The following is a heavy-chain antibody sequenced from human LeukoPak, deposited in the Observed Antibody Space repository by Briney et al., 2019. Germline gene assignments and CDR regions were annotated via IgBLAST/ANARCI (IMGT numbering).Heavy chain of an antibody. V-gene: IGHV4-59*01. Sequence: SETLSLTCTVSGGSITNYYWTWIRQPPGKGLEWMGYIHYSGSTNYNPSLKSRVTTSVDTSKNQFSLQLSSVTAADTAVYYCARRGGLWFGDHYYYYMDVWGKGTTVTISS. CDR1: GGSITNYY. J-gene: IGHJ6*03. CDR2: IHYSGST. CDR3: ARRGGLWFGDHYYYYMDV. D-gene: IGHD3-10*01.